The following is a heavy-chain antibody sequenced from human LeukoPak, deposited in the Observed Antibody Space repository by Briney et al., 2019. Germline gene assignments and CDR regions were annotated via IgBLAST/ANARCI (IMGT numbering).Heavy chain of an antibody. D-gene: IGHD3-16*01. Sequence: GRSLRLSCAASGFTFDDYAMHWVRQAPGKGLEWVSGISWNSGSIGYADSVKGRFTISRDNAKNSLYLQMNSLRAEDTAVYYCARAAENYGGRFDSWGQGTLVTVSS. J-gene: IGHJ4*02. CDR2: ISWNSGSI. CDR3: ARAAENYGGRFDS. V-gene: IGHV3-9*01. CDR1: GFTFDDYA.